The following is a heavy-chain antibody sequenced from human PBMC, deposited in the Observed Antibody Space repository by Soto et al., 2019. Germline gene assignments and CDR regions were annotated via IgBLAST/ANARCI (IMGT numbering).Heavy chain of an antibody. V-gene: IGHV3-23*01. Sequence: EVQPLESGGGLVQPGGSLRLSCAASGFTFSSYAMSWVRQAPGQGLEWVPAISGSGGSTYYADSVKGRFTISRDNSKNTLYLQMNSLRAEDTAVYYCAKDLRDTWFGELYGYFDYWGQGTLVTVSS. CDR2: ISGSGGST. J-gene: IGHJ4*02. CDR3: AKDLRDTWFGELYGYFDY. CDR1: GFTFSSYA. D-gene: IGHD3-10*01.